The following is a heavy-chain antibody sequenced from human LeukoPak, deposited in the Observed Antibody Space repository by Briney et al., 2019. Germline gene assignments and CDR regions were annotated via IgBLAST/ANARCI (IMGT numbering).Heavy chain of an antibody. CDR2: ISYDGSNK. Sequence: GGSLRLSCAASAFTFSDAWMSWVRQAPGKGLEWVAVISYDGSNKYYADSVKGRFTISRDNSKNTLYLQMNSLRAEDTAVYYCAKDQIWGQGTMVTVSS. V-gene: IGHV3-30*18. CDR3: AKDQI. J-gene: IGHJ3*02. CDR1: AFTFSDAW.